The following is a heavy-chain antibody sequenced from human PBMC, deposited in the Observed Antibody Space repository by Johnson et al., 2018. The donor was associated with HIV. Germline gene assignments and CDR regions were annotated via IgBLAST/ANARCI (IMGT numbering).Heavy chain of an antibody. J-gene: IGHJ3*02. D-gene: IGHD4-23*01. V-gene: IGHV3-30-3*02. Sequence: QVQLVESGGGVVQPGRSLRLSCAASGFTFSSYAMHWVRQAPGKGLAWVAVISYDGSNKYYADSVKGRFTISRDNSKNTLYLQMNSLRGEDTAVYYCAKSPGKDHGGNSGSFDIWGQGTMVTVSS. CDR1: GFTFSSYA. CDR3: AKSPGKDHGGNSGSFDI. CDR2: ISYDGSNK.